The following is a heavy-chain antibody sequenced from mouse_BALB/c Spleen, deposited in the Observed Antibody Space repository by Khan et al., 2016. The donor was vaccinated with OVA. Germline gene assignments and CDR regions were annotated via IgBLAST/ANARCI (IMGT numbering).Heavy chain of an antibody. CDR1: GYSITSDYA. V-gene: IGHV3-2*02. Sequence: EVKLLESGPGLVKPSQSLSLTCTVTGYSITSDYAWNWIRQFPGNKLEWMGYISSTGSTSYNPSLKSRISITRDTSKNQFFLQLNSVTTDDTATYYCARSLYSSYGYALDFWGRGTSVTVSA. CDR2: ISSTGST. D-gene: IGHD2-12*01. CDR3: ARSLYSSYGYALDF. J-gene: IGHJ4*01.